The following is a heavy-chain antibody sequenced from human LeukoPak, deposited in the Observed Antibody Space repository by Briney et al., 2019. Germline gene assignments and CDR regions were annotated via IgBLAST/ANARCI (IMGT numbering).Heavy chain of an antibody. CDR1: GFPFSNYW. D-gene: IGHD6-13*01. CDR3: ARGYYSSSRIDY. J-gene: IGHJ4*02. CDR2: VNSDGSTT. V-gene: IGHV3-74*01. Sequence: GGSLRLSCAASGFPFSNYWMHWVRQAPGKGLVWVSRVNSDGSTTNYADSVKGRFTISRDNAENTLYMRMNSLRPEDTAVYYCARGYYSSSRIDYWGQGTLVTVSS.